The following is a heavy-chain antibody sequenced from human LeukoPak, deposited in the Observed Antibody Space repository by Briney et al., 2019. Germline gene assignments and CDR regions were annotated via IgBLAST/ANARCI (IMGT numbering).Heavy chain of an antibody. CDR2: ISWDGGST. Sequence: GGSLRLSCAASGSTFDDYTMHWVRQAPGKGLEWVSLISWDGGSTYYADSVKGRFTISRDNSKNSLYLQMNSLRTEDTALCYCAKEDSSGYYYFDYWGQGTLVTASS. V-gene: IGHV3-43*01. CDR1: GSTFDDYT. J-gene: IGHJ4*02. CDR3: AKEDSSGYYYFDY. D-gene: IGHD3-22*01.